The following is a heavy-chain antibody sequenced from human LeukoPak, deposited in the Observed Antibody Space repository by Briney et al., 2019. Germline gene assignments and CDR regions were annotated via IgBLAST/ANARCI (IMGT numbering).Heavy chain of an antibody. J-gene: IGHJ4*02. CDR2: ISGSGEST. Sequence: GGSLRLSCAASGFTFSNYAMSWVRQAPGKGLEWVSAISGSGESTYYPDSVKGRFTISRDNSKNTLYLQMNSLRAEDTAVYYCAKDQPPDNWNDRGVFDYWGQGTLVTVSS. CDR1: GFTFSNYA. V-gene: IGHV3-23*01. D-gene: IGHD1-20*01. CDR3: AKDQPPDNWNDRGVFDY.